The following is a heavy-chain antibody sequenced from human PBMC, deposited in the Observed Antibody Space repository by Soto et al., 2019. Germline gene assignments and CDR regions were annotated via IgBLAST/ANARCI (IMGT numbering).Heavy chain of an antibody. V-gene: IGHV5-51*01. CDR1: GYSFNTYW. D-gene: IGHD6-19*01. Sequence: GESLKISCKGSGYSFNTYWITWVRQMPGKGLEWMGIIYPGDSDTRYSPSFQGQVTISADKSISTAYLQWSSLKASDTATYYCARRPSGQKRFDFWGQGTLVTVSS. CDR3: ARRPSGQKRFDF. J-gene: IGHJ4*02. CDR2: IYPGDSDT.